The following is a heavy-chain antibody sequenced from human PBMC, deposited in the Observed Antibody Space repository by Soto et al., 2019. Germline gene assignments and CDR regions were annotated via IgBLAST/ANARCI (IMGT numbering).Heavy chain of an antibody. CDR3: AKEGPITTSYFDY. CDR1: GFTFSNYG. CDR2: ISYDGNVA. J-gene: IGHJ4*02. V-gene: IGHV3-30*18. Sequence: QVQLVESEGGVVQPGRSLRLSCTASGFTFSNYGMHWVRQAPGKGLEWVTVISYDGNVAYYADSVKGRFTSSRDNSKNTLYLPMNSLRTAATAVYYCAKEGPITTSYFDYWGQGTLVTVSS.